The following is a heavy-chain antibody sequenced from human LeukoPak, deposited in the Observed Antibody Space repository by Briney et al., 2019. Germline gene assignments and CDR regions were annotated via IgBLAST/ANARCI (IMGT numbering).Heavy chain of an antibody. CDR1: GFTFSDYY. J-gene: IGHJ6*02. V-gene: IGHV3-11*01. CDR2: ISSSGSTI. Sequence: GGSLRLSCAASGFTFSDYYMSWIRQAPGKGLEWVSYISSSGSTIYYADSVKGRFTISRDNAKNSLYLQMNSLRAEDTAVYYCARLFTCSSTSCPNPYYYYYGMDVWGQGTTVTVSS. CDR3: ARLFTCSSTSCPNPYYYYYGMDV. D-gene: IGHD2-2*01.